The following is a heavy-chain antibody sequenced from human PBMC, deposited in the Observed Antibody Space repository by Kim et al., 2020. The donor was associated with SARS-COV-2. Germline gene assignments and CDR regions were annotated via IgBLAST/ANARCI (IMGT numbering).Heavy chain of an antibody. CDR1: GYTFTSYY. D-gene: IGHD3-10*01. CDR2: INPSGGST. Sequence: ASVKVSCKASGYTFTSYYMHWVRQAPGQGLEWMGIINPSGGSTSYAQKFQGRVTMTRDTSTSTVYMELSSLRSEDTAVYYCAVVMVRGVIIDYWGQGTLVTVSS. J-gene: IGHJ4*02. CDR3: AVVMVRGVIIDY. V-gene: IGHV1-46*01.